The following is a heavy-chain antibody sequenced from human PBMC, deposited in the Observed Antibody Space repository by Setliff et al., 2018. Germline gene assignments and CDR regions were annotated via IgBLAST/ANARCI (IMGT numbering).Heavy chain of an antibody. CDR3: AKDPNYYDSSGYPGYFDY. CDR1: GFTFGDFA. D-gene: IGHD3-22*01. J-gene: IGHJ4*02. Sequence: GGSLRLSCAASGFTFGDFAMTWVRQAPGKGLEWVSAISGSGGSTYYADFVKGRCTNSRDNSKNTLYLQMNSLRAEDTAVYYCAKDPNYYDSSGYPGYFDYWGQGTLVTVSS. V-gene: IGHV3-23*01. CDR2: ISGSGGST.